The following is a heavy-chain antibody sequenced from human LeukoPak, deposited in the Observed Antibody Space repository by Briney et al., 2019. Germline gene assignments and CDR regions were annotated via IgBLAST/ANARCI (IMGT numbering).Heavy chain of an antibody. J-gene: IGHJ4*02. CDR2: IYDIYDSGST. Sequence: PSETLSLTCTVSGGSLSSYYWSWIRQPPGKGLEWIGYIYDIYDSGSTNYNPSLKSRVTISVDTSKNQFSLRLSSVTAADTAVYYCARVTGYVMEDYFDYWGQGTLVTVSS. V-gene: IGHV4-59*01. D-gene: IGHD6-13*01. CDR1: GGSLSSYY. CDR3: ARVTGYVMEDYFDY.